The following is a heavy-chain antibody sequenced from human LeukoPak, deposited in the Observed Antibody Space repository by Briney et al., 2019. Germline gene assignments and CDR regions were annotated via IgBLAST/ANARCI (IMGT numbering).Heavy chain of an antibody. CDR1: GGTFSSYA. CDR2: IIPIFGTA. V-gene: IGHV1-69*05. Sequence: ASVKVSCKASGGTFSSYAISWVRQAPGQGLEWMGGIIPIFGTANYAQKFQGRVTITTDESTCTAYMELSSLRSEDTAVYYCASLGTFSGNLNLDYWGQGTLVTVSS. CDR3: ASLGTFSGNLNLDY. J-gene: IGHJ4*02. D-gene: IGHD3-10*01.